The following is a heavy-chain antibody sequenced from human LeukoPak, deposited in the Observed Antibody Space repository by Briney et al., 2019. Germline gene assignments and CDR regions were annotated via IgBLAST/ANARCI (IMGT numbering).Heavy chain of an antibody. J-gene: IGHJ4*02. CDR1: GGTFSSYA. Sequence: ASVKVSCKASGGTFSSYAISWVRQAPGQGLEWMGRIIPIFGIANYAQKFQGRVTITADKSTSTAYMELSSLRSEDTAVYYCERTSSGWYEGNHLGYWGQGTLVTVSS. CDR3: ERTSSGWYEGNHLGY. D-gene: IGHD6-19*01. CDR2: IIPIFGIA. V-gene: IGHV1-69*04.